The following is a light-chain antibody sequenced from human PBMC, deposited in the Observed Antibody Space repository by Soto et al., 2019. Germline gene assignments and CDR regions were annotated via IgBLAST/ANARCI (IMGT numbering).Light chain of an antibody. J-gene: IGLJ1*01. CDR1: SSNIGAGYD. V-gene: IGLV1-40*01. Sequence: SVLTQPPSLSVAPGQRVTISFTGSSSNIGAGYDVHWYQHLPGTAPKLLIYGSRNRPSGVPDRFSGSKSGTSASLAITGLQAEDEADYYCQSYDSSLTDSVFGAGTRSPS. CDR2: GSR. CDR3: QSYDSSLTDSV.